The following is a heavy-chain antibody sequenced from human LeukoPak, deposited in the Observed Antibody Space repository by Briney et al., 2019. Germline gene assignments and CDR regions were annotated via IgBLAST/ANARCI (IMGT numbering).Heavy chain of an antibody. CDR3: ARDGYDILTGYPHDNWFDP. V-gene: IGHV3-33*01. Sequence: PGRSLRLSCAASGFTFSSYGMHWVRQAPGKGLEWVAVIWYDGSNKYYADSVKGRFTISRDNSKNTLNLQMNSLRAEDTAVYYCARDGYDILTGYPHDNWFDPWGQGTLVTVSS. D-gene: IGHD3-9*01. CDR1: GFTFSSYG. CDR2: IWYDGSNK. J-gene: IGHJ5*02.